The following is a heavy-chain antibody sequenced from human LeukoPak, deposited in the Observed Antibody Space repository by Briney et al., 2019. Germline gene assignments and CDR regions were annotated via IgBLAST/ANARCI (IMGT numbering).Heavy chain of an antibody. CDR2: IYYSGST. J-gene: IGHJ4*02. CDR3: ARDGGPRNVPPGADFDY. Sequence: SETLSLTCTVSGGSISSSSYYWGWIRQPPGKGLEWIGSIYYSGSTYYNPSLKSRVTISVDTSKNQFSLKLSSVTAADTAVYYCARDGGPRNVPPGADFDYWGQGTLVTVSS. CDR1: GGSISSSSYY. D-gene: IGHD3-16*01. V-gene: IGHV4-39*07.